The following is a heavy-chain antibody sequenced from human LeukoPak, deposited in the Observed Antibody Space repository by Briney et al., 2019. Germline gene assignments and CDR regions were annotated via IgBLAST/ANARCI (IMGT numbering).Heavy chain of an antibody. Sequence: SETLSLTCTVSGGSISSYYWSWIRQPPGKGLEWIGYIYYSGSTNYNPSLKSRVTISVDTSKNQFSLKLSSVTAADTAVYYCARDRTYYYGFDAFDIWGQGTMVTVSS. CDR2: IYYSGST. V-gene: IGHV4-59*01. D-gene: IGHD3-10*01. J-gene: IGHJ3*02. CDR1: GGSISSYY. CDR3: ARDRTYYYGFDAFDI.